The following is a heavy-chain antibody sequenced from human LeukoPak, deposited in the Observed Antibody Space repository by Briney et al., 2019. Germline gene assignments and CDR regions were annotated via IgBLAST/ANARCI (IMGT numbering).Heavy chain of an antibody. CDR3: AKDMFSWDPTGGFTYYFDY. CDR2: IRWNSGSI. V-gene: IGHV3-9*01. D-gene: IGHD1-26*01. CDR1: GFTFDDYA. Sequence: PGRSLRLSCAASGFTFDDYAMHWVRQAPGKGLEWVSGIRWNSGSIGYADSVRGRFTISRDNAKNSLYLQMNSLRAEDTALYYCAKDMFSWDPTGGFTYYFDYWGQGTLVTVSS. J-gene: IGHJ4*02.